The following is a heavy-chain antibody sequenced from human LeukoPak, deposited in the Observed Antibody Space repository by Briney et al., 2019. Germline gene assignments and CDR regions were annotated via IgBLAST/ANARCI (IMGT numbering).Heavy chain of an antibody. D-gene: IGHD2-15*01. CDR1: GYTFNSHG. CDR3: ARAGRYCSGGSCYYGLDN. Sequence: ASVKVSCKASGYTFNSHGITWVRQAPGQGLEWMGWISAYNGSTNYAQKLQGRVTMTTDTSTSTAYMELRSLRSDDTAVYDCARAGRYCSGGSCYYGLDNWGQGTLVTVSS. CDR2: ISAYNGST. V-gene: IGHV1-18*01. J-gene: IGHJ4*02.